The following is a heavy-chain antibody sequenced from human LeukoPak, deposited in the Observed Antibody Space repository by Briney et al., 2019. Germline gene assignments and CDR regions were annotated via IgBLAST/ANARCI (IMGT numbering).Heavy chain of an antibody. Sequence: SETLSLTCTVSGGSISSGGYYWSWIRQHPGKGLEWIGYIYYSGSTYYNPSLKSRVTISVDASKNQFSLKLSSVTAADTAVYYCARAGGFFSPFGYWGQGTLVTVSS. CDR1: GGSISSGGYY. J-gene: IGHJ4*02. CDR3: ARAGGFFSPFGY. V-gene: IGHV4-31*03. D-gene: IGHD3-3*01. CDR2: IYYSGST.